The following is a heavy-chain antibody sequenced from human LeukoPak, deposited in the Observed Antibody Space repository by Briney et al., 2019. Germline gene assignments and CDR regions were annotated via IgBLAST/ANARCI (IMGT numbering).Heavy chain of an antibody. CDR3: ARSVDTAMDDAFDI. Sequence: SETLSLTCTVPGGSISSYYWSWIRQPPGKGLEWIGYIYYSGSTNYNPSLKSRVTISVDTSKNQFSLKLSSVTAADTAVYYCARSVDTAMDDAFDIWGQGTMVTVSS. J-gene: IGHJ3*02. V-gene: IGHV4-59*01. CDR2: IYYSGST. D-gene: IGHD5-18*01. CDR1: GGSISSYY.